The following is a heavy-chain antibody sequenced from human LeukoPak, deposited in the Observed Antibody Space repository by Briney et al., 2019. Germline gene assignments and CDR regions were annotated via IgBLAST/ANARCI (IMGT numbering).Heavy chain of an antibody. Sequence: GGSLRLSCAASGFTFSSYAMSWVRQAPGKGLEWVSAISGSGGSTYYADSVKGRFTISRDNSKNTLYLQMNSLRAEDTAVNYCAKGSHDYGDYYLFDYWGQGTLVTVSS. V-gene: IGHV3-23*01. CDR2: ISGSGGST. CDR1: GFTFSSYA. CDR3: AKGSHDYGDYYLFDY. J-gene: IGHJ4*02. D-gene: IGHD4-17*01.